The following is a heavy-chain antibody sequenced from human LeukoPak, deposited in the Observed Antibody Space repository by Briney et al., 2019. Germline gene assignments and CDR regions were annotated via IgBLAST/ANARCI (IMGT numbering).Heavy chain of an antibody. Sequence: SETLSLTCAVYGGSFSGYYWSWIRQPPGKGLEWIGGINHSGSTNYNPSPKSRVTISVDTSKNQFSLKLSSVTAADTAVYYCARGRGSSGWVRRFDPWGQGTLVTVSS. CDR2: INHSGST. CDR1: GGSFSGYY. J-gene: IGHJ5*02. D-gene: IGHD6-19*01. CDR3: ARGRGSSGWVRRFDP. V-gene: IGHV4-34*01.